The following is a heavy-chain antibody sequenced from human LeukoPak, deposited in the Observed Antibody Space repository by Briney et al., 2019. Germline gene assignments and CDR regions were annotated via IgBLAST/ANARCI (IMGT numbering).Heavy chain of an antibody. CDR3: TTDDVEMATIKAGDY. D-gene: IGHD5-24*01. J-gene: IGHJ4*02. CDR2: IKSKTDGGTT. Sequence: GGSLRLSCAASGFTFSNAWMSWVRQAPGKGLEWVGRIKSKTDGGTTDYAAPVKGRFTISRDDSKNTLYLQMNSLKTEDTAVYYCTTDDVEMATIKAGDYWGQGTLVTVSS. V-gene: IGHV3-15*01. CDR1: GFTFSNAW.